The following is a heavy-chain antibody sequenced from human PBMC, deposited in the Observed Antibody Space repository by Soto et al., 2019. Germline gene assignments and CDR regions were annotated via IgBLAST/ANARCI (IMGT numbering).Heavy chain of an antibody. J-gene: IGHJ6*02. CDR1: GFTFSGSA. CDR2: IRSKANSYAT. D-gene: IGHD4-4*01. V-gene: IGHV3-73*01. CDR3: TTLTSYYYYGMDV. Sequence: GGSLRLSCAASGFTFSGSAMHWVRQASGKGLEWVGRIRSKANSYATAYAASVKGRLTISRDDSKNTAYLQMNSLKTEDTAVYYCTTLTSYYYYGMDVWGQGTTVTVSS.